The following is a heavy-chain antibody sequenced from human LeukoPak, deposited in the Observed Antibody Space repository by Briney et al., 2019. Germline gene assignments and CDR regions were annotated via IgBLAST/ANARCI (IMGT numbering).Heavy chain of an antibody. D-gene: IGHD6-19*01. Sequence: GGSLRLSCAASGFTISSYSLYWFIQAPGKGLEWVAVIIYDSENKYYADSVKGRFTISVDNSKNTLSLQMNSLTAEDTAVYYCARDQVGPAGVAGTGIDYWGPGTLGTVPS. CDR1: GFTISSYS. V-gene: IGHV3-30*04. CDR3: ARDQVGPAGVAGTGIDY. J-gene: IGHJ4*02. CDR2: IIYDSENK.